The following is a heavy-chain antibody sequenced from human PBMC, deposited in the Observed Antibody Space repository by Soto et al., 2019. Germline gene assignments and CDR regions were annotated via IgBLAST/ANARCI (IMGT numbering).Heavy chain of an antibody. D-gene: IGHD3-22*01. V-gene: IGHV4-30-2*01. CDR1: GGSISSGGYS. CDR3: ARDYYDSSGSAWYFDL. J-gene: IGHJ2*01. CDR2: IYHSGST. Sequence: QLLLQESGSGLVKPSQTLSLTCAVSGGSISSGGYSWSWIRQPAVKGLEWIGYIYHSGSTYYNPSLKSRVTISVDRSKNQFSLKLSSVTAADTAVYYCARDYYDSSGSAWYFDLWGRGTPVTVSS.